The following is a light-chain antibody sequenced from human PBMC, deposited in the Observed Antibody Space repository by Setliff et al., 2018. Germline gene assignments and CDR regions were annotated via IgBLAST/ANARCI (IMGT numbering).Light chain of an antibody. J-gene: IGLJ1*01. CDR3: SSYTSLSTRV. CDR2: EVS. CDR1: SSDVGGYNY. Sequence: QSVLTQPASVSGSPGQSITISCTGSSSDVGGYNYVSWYQHHPGKAPKLILYEVSNRPSGVSNRFSGSKSGNTASLSISGLQAEDEADYYCSSYTSLSTRVFGTGTKVTVL. V-gene: IGLV2-14*01.